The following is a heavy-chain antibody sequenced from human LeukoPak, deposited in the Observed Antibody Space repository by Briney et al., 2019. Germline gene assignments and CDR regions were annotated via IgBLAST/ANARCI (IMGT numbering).Heavy chain of an antibody. CDR3: ARDLREGVIITGYFDY. D-gene: IGHD3-10*01. Sequence: GASVKVSCKASGYTFTSYYMHWVRQAPGQGLEWMGIINPSGGSTSYAQKFQGRVTMTRDTSTSTVYMELSSLRSEDTAVYYCARDLREGVIITGYFDYWGQGTLVTVSS. CDR2: INPSGGST. CDR1: GYTFTSYY. J-gene: IGHJ4*02. V-gene: IGHV1-46*01.